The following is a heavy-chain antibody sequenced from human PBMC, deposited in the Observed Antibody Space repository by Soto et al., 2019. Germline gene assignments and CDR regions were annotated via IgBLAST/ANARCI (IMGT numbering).Heavy chain of an antibody. D-gene: IGHD3-22*01. J-gene: IGHJ4*02. CDR1: GFTFDDYA. Sequence: GGSLRLSCAASGFTFDDYAMHWVRQVPGKGLEWVSGINWNSGSIGYGDSVKGRFAISRDNAKNSLHLQMNSLSAEDTALYYCVTMIVVVTPGWGQGTLVTVSS. CDR2: INWNSGSI. V-gene: IGHV3-9*01. CDR3: VTMIVVVTPG.